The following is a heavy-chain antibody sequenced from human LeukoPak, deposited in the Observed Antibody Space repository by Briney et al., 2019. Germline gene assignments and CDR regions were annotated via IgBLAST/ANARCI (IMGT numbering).Heavy chain of an antibody. V-gene: IGHV1-18*01. CDR2: ISAYNGNT. Sequence: GASVKVSCKASGYTFTSYGISWVRQAPGQGLEWMGWISAYNGNTNYAQKLQGRVTMTTDTSTSTAYMELRSLRSDDTVFFHAADGIRYFDWLTPDPHFDYWGQGTLVTVSS. D-gene: IGHD3-9*01. CDR3: ADGIRYFDWLTPDPHFDY. J-gene: IGHJ4*02. CDR1: GYTFTSYG.